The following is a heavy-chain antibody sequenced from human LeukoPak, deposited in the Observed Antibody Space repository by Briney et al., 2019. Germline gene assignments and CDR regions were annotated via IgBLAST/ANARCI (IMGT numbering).Heavy chain of an antibody. CDR3: TRDSGHFIRGTSAFDL. D-gene: IGHD3-10*01. V-gene: IGHV3-33*01. J-gene: IGHJ3*01. Sequence: GGSLSLFCTASGFIFSNYGFHWARQAPGKGLEWVAVIWYDGSKQYYADSVKGRYTISRHSYEHTLYLEVNSLRAKDTAVYYCTRDSGHFIRGTSAFDLCGQGTMVTVSS. CDR2: IWYDGSKQ. CDR1: GFIFSNYG.